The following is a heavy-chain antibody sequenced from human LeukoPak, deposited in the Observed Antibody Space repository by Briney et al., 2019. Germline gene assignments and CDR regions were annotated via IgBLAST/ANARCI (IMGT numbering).Heavy chain of an antibody. J-gene: IGHJ3*02. CDR2: IDITSSST. Sequence: QSGGSLRLSCAASGFTFSDYTMNWVRQPPGKGLEWIAYIDITSSSTYYADSVKGRFTISRDNSKNTLYLQMNSLRAEDTAVYYCAKAKTMTHDAFDIWGQGTMVTVSS. D-gene: IGHD3-22*01. CDR3: AKAKTMTHDAFDI. CDR1: GFTFSDYT. V-gene: IGHV3-23*05.